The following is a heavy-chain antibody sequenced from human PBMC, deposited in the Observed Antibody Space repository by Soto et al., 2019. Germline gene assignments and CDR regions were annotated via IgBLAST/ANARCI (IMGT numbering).Heavy chain of an antibody. CDR1: GFTFSSYW. CDR3: AKEGAGTGLFDY. Sequence: GGSLRLSCAASGFTFSSYWMHWVRQAPGKGLVWVSRINSDGTSTSYADSVRGRFTISRDNAKNTLYLQMNSLRAEDTAVYYCAKEGAGTGLFDYWGQGTLVTVSS. CDR2: INSDGTST. J-gene: IGHJ4*02. D-gene: IGHD1-1*01. V-gene: IGHV3-74*01.